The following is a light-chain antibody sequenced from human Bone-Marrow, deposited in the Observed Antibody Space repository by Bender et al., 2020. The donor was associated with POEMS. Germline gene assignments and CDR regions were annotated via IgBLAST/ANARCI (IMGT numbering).Light chain of an antibody. CDR3: SSYMTDYPV. V-gene: IGLV2-14*03. CDR2: DVS. Sequence: QSALTQPASVSGSPGQSITISCTGTSSDVGGYNYVSWYQQHPGKAPKLVIYDVSNRPSGVSNRFSGSKSGNSASLTVSGLQAEDEGDYYCSSYMTDYPVFGGGTRLTVL. CDR1: SSDVGGYNY. J-gene: IGLJ3*02.